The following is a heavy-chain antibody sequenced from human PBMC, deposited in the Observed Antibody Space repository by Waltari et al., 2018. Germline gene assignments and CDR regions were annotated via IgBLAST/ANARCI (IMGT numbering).Heavy chain of an antibody. D-gene: IGHD3-3*01. CDR2: INHSGST. J-gene: IGHJ6*02. V-gene: IGHV4-34*01. Sequence: QVQLQQWGAGLLKPSETLSLTCAVYGGSFSGYSWSWIRQPPGKGLEWIGEINHSGSTNYNPSLKSRVTISVDTSKNQFSLKLSSVTAADTAVYYCARHRRVVISGANGMDVWGQGTTVTVSS. CDR1: GGSFSGYS. CDR3: ARHRRVVISGANGMDV.